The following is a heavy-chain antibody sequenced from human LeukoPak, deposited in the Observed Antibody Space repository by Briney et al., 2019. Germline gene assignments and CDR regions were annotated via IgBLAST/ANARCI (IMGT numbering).Heavy chain of an antibody. CDR1: GFTFSSYA. CDR3: AKDPGDYYCGGDVLECPPEYYFDY. CDR2: ISGSGGST. J-gene: IGHJ4*02. D-gene: IGHD2-21*02. Sequence: PGGSLRLSCAASGFTFSSYAMSWVRQAPGKGLEWVSAISGSGGSTYYADSVKGRFTISRGNSKNTLYLQMNSLRAEDTAVYYCAKDPGDYYCGGDVLECPPEYYFDYWGQGTLVTVSS. V-gene: IGHV3-23*01.